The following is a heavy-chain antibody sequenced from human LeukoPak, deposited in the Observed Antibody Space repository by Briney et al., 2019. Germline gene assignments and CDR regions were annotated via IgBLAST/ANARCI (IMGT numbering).Heavy chain of an antibody. CDR3: ARAPRGYCSSTSCAYYYYGMDV. CDR1: GGSIGPDY. V-gene: IGHV4-59*01. CDR2: IYNSGST. Sequence: PSETLSLTCAVSGGSIGPDYWSWIRQPPGKGLEWIGYIYNSGSTHYNPSLKSRLTISVDTSKNQFSLKLSSVTAADTAVYYCARAPRGYCSSTSCAYYYYGMDVWGQGTTVTVSS. J-gene: IGHJ6*02. D-gene: IGHD2-2*01.